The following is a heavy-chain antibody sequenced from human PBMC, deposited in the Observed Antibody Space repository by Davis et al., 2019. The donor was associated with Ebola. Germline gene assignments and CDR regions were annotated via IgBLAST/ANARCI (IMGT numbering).Heavy chain of an antibody. V-gene: IGHV3-21*01. CDR2: ISSSSTYI. CDR3: ARDSWLTGTGSGFDP. CDR1: GLTFSTYT. J-gene: IGHJ5*02. D-gene: IGHD1-7*01. Sequence: GESLKISCAASGLTFSTYTLNWVRQAPGKGLEWVSSISSSSTYIYYADSVEGRFTISRDNAKNSLYLQMNSLRDGDTAVYYCARDSWLTGTGSGFDPWGQGTLVTVSS.